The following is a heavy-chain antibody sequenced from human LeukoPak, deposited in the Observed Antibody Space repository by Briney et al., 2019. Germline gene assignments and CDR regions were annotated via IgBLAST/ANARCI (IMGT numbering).Heavy chain of an antibody. Sequence: GRSLRLSCAASGFTFRKYWMAWVRQAPGRGLEWVATIAANGNDKDYEDALQGRFTISRDNTRNSLSLRIDSLRAEDTAQYYCARAGYNNGCFDYWGQGTLVTVSS. V-gene: IGHV3-7*03. J-gene: IGHJ4*02. D-gene: IGHD5-24*01. CDR1: GFTFRKYW. CDR2: IAANGNDK. CDR3: ARAGYNNGCFDY.